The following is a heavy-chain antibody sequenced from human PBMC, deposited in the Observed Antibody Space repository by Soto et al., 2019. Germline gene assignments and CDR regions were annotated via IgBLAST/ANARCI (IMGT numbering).Heavy chain of an antibody. CDR1: GGSFTSYI. CDR2: VIPIQGTA. D-gene: IGHD1-1*01. Sequence: QVQLVQSGAEVKKPGSSVKVSCEASGGSFTSYIFTWVRQAPGQGLEWMGRVIPIQGTANYALKFQDRVTITADKSTNTVYMELRSLRPEDKALYYCAKSLVFVEHEYMDVWGKGTTVTVSS. CDR3: AKSLVFVEHEYMDV. V-gene: IGHV1-69*08. J-gene: IGHJ6*03.